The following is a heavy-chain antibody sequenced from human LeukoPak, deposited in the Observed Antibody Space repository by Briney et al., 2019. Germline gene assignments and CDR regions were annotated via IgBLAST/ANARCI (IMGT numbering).Heavy chain of an antibody. CDR2: LKSKVDGGTT. CDR3: TTVWFGDNNVIVYYYYYMDV. CDR1: GFTFSTFT. J-gene: IGHJ6*03. V-gene: IGHV3-15*01. D-gene: IGHD3-10*01. Sequence: GGSLRLSCAASGFTFSTFTMHWVRQAPGKGLQWVGRLKSKVDGGTTDYAAPVKGRFTISRDDSKNTLYLQMNSLKTEDTAVYYCTTVWFGDNNVIVYYYYYMDVWGKGTTVTVSS.